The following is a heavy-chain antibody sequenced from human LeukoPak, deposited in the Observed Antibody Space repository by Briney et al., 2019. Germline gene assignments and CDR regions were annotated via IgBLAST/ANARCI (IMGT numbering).Heavy chain of an antibody. J-gene: IGHJ4*02. V-gene: IGHV3-21*01. D-gene: IGHD6-13*01. CDR2: ISSSSSYI. Sequence: PGGSLRLSCAASGFTFSSYAMSWVRQAPGKGLEWVSSISSSSSYIYYADSVKGRFTISRDNAKNSLYLQMNSLRAEDTAVYYCAGIAAAGTWGQGTLVTVSS. CDR1: GFTFSSYA. CDR3: AGIAAAGT.